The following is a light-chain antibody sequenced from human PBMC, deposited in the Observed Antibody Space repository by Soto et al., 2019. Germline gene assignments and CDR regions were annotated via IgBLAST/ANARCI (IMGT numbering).Light chain of an antibody. Sequence: EIVLTQSPATLSLSPGDRAILSCRASQSVSTFLAWFRQKPGQPPRLLIYNASNRTTGIPARFSGSGSGTDFTLTISSLEPEDFAVYYCQQRGDWPPITFGQGTRLEIK. V-gene: IGKV3-11*01. CDR3: QQRGDWPPIT. J-gene: IGKJ5*01. CDR2: NAS. CDR1: QSVSTF.